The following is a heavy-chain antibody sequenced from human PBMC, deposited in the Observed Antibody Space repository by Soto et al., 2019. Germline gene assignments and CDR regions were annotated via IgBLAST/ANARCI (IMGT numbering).Heavy chain of an antibody. CDR1: GGTFSSYA. Sequence: ASVKVSCKASGGTFSSYAISWVRQAPGQGLEWMGGIIPIFGTANYAQKFQGRVTITADKSTSTAYMELSSLRSEDTAVYYCASVVVVAGSFYYGMDGWGQGTTVTVSS. V-gene: IGHV1-69*06. D-gene: IGHD2-15*01. CDR3: ASVVVVAGSFYYGMDG. CDR2: IIPIFGTA. J-gene: IGHJ6*02.